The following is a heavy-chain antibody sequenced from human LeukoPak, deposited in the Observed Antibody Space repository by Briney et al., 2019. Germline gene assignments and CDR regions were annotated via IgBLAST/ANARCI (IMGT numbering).Heavy chain of an antibody. D-gene: IGHD6-13*01. CDR1: GFTFSSYG. Sequence: GGSLRLSCAASGFTFSSYGMHWVRQAPGKGLEWVAFIRYDGSNKYYADSVKGRFTISRDNSKNTLYLQMNSLRAEDTAVYYCAREWQQLATFDYWGQGTLVTVSS. CDR3: AREWQQLATFDY. J-gene: IGHJ4*02. V-gene: IGHV3-30*02. CDR2: IRYDGSNK.